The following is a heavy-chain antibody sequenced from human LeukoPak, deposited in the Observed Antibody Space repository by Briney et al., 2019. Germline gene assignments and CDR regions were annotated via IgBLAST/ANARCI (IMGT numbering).Heavy chain of an antibody. V-gene: IGHV3-21*01. CDR2: ISSSSSYI. CDR1: GFTFSSYA. Sequence: GGSLRLSCAASGFTFSSYAMHWVRQAPGKGLEWVSSISSSSSYIYYADSVKGRFTISRDNAKNSLYLQMNSLRAEDTAVYYCARGKATRLVNWFDPWGQGTLVTVSS. J-gene: IGHJ5*02. CDR3: ARGKATRLVNWFDP. D-gene: IGHD6-25*01.